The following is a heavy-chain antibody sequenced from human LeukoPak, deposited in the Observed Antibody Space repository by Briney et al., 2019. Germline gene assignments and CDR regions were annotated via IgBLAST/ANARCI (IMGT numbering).Heavy chain of an antibody. CDR1: GYSFTSYW. Sequence: GESLKISCKGSGYSFTSYWIGWVRQMPGKGLEWMGIIYPGDSDTRYSPSFQGQVTISADKSISTAYLQWSSLKASDTAMYYCASRMPCSGSSCCSDYFDYWGQGTLVTVSS. D-gene: IGHD2-15*01. CDR2: IYPGDSDT. J-gene: IGHJ4*02. CDR3: ASRMPCSGSSCCSDYFDY. V-gene: IGHV5-51*01.